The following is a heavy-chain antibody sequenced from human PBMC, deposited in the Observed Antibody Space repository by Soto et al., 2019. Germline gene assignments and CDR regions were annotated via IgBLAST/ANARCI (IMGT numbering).Heavy chain of an antibody. Sequence: QVQLLESGGGLVKPGGSLRLSCAASGFTFSDYYMSWIRQAPGKGLQCVAYISVSSTYAIYADSVEGRFTISRDDAENYLFLQMNSVRADDTAVYYCARGVRYYSSEKPANFDYWCQGALVTVSS. J-gene: IGHJ4*02. CDR1: GFTFSDYY. D-gene: IGHD3-10*01. CDR3: ARGVRYYSSEKPANFDY. V-gene: IGHV3-11*05. CDR2: ISVSSTYA.